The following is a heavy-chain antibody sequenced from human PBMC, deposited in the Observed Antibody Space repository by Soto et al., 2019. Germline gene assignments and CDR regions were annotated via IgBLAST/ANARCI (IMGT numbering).Heavy chain of an antibody. D-gene: IGHD3-22*01. J-gene: IGHJ5*02. CDR2: IYYSGYT. V-gene: IGHV4-59*01. CDR1: GGSMSSYY. Sequence: PSETLSLTCTVSGGSMSSYYWYWLRQPPGKGLECIGYIYYSGYTNYSPSLKSRVTMSLDTSKNHFSLKLSSVTAADTAVYYCARWDHFDSSGPFDPWGQGTLVTVSS. CDR3: ARWDHFDSSGPFDP.